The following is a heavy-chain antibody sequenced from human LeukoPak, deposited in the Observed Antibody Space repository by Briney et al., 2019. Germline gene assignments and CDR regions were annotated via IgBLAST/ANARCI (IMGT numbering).Heavy chain of an antibody. Sequence: GGSLRLSCAASRFCFSSYDMHWVRQAPGKGLEWVAFIRYDGNIKYLADSVKGRFTISRDTSKNTLYLQMYSLRPEGTSVYYCARGRYYDSGSYPIDHWGEGILVTVSS. CDR3: ARGRYYDSGSYPIDH. CDR1: RFCFSSYD. D-gene: IGHD3-22*01. V-gene: IGHV3-30*02. J-gene: IGHJ4*02. CDR2: IRYDGNIK.